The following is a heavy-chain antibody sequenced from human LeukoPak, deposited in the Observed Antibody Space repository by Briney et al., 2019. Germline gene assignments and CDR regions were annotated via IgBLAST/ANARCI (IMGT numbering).Heavy chain of an antibody. Sequence: GGSLRLSCAASRFAFSNYNMNWVCQAPGQGRGWVSYISSSSSTIYYADSVKGRFTISRDNAKNSLYLQMNSLRAEDTAVYYCARDFSGYCSGGSCDFYYYYYMDVWGKGTTVTVSS. J-gene: IGHJ6*03. CDR3: ARDFSGYCSGGSCDFYYYYYMDV. CDR1: RFAFSNYN. CDR2: ISSSSSTI. V-gene: IGHV3-48*01. D-gene: IGHD2-15*01.